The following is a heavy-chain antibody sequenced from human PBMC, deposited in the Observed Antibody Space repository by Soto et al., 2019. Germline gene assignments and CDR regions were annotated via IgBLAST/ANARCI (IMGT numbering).Heavy chain of an antibody. Sequence: SETLSLTCTVSCGSISNYYWPWIRQPSGKGLDGIVRTHSRGSTNYNPSLKSRVTMSVDTSKNHFSLKLSSVTAADTALYYCARQTTYSSTWCDYWGHGTLVT. J-gene: IGHJ5*01. CDR3: ARQTTYSSTWCDY. CDR2: THSRGST. CDR1: CGSISNYY. D-gene: IGHD6-13*01. V-gene: IGHV4-4*07.